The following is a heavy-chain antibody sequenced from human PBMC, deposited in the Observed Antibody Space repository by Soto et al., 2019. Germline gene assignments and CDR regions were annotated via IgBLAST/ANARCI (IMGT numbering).Heavy chain of an antibody. CDR2: ISWNSGSI. CDR1: GFTFDDYA. D-gene: IGHD2-15*01. CDR3: AKDRGSGIMVVATNDAFDI. J-gene: IGHJ3*02. Sequence: SLRLSCAASGFTFDDYAMHWVRQAPGKGLEWVSGISWNSGSIGYADSVKGRFTISRDNAKNSLYLQMNSLRAEDTALYYCAKDRGSGIMVVATNDAFDIWGQGTMVTVSS. V-gene: IGHV3-9*01.